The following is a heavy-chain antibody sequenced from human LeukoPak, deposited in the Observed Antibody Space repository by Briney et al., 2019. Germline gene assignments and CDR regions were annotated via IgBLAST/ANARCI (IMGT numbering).Heavy chain of an antibody. J-gene: IGHJ3*02. V-gene: IGHV1-8*01. CDR1: GYTFTSYD. CDR3: ARAIGQWLVTRAFDI. CDR2: MNPNSGNT. Sequence: ASVKVSCKASGYTFTSYDINWVRQATGQGLEWMGWMNPNSGNTGYAQKFQGRVTMTRNTSVSTAYMELSSLRSEDTAVYYCARAIGQWLVTRAFDIWGQGTMVTVSS. D-gene: IGHD6-19*01.